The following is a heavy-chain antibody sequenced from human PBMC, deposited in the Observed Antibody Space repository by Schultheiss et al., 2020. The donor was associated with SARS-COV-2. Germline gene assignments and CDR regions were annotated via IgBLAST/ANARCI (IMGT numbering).Heavy chain of an antibody. J-gene: IGHJ5*02. CDR1: GYSFTSYW. V-gene: IGHV5-51*01. CDR2: IYPGDSDT. Sequence: GESLKISCKGSGYSFTSYWIGWVRQMPGKGLEWMGIIYPGDSDTRYSPSFQGQVTISADKSISTAYLQWSSLKASDTAMYYCAREGTYEGVVYWFDPWGQGTLVTVSS. D-gene: IGHD3-3*01. CDR3: AREGTYEGVVYWFDP.